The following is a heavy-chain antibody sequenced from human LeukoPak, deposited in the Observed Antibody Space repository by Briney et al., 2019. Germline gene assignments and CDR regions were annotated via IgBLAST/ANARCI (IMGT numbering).Heavy chain of an antibody. CDR3: AREEGGTFDP. D-gene: IGHD1-1*01. Sequence: GGSLRLSCAASGFTFSSYAMHWVRQAPGKGLEWVAVISYDGSNKYYADSVKGRFTISRDNSKNTLYLQMNSLRAEDTAVYYCAREEGGTFDPWGQGTLVTVSS. J-gene: IGHJ5*02. CDR2: ISYDGSNK. V-gene: IGHV3-30-3*01. CDR1: GFTFSSYA.